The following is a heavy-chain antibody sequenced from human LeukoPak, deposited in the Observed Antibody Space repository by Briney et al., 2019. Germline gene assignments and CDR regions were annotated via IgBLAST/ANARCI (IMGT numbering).Heavy chain of an antibody. D-gene: IGHD4-17*01. CDR2: ISSSSTI. V-gene: IGHV3-48*01. J-gene: IGHJ3*02. CDR3: AIDRGDYDAFDI. CDR1: GFTFSSYS. Sequence: GGSLRLSSAASGFTFSSYSMNWVRQAPGKGLEWVSYISSSSTIYYADSVKGRFTISRDNAKNSLYLQMNRLRAENTAVYYCAIDRGDYDAFDIWGQETMVTVSS.